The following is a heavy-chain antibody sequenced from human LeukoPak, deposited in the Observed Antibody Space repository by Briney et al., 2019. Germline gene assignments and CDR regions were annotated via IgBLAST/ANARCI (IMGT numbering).Heavy chain of an antibody. D-gene: IGHD5-18*01. CDR1: GGSISSGGYY. V-gene: IGHV4-31*03. Sequence: SETLSLTCTVSGGSISSGGYYWRWIRQHPGKGLEWIGYIYYSGSTYYNPSLKSRVTISVDTSKDQFSLKLSSVTAADTAVYYCARAAQEVDTAMDWGHWGQGTLVTVSS. CDR3: ARAAQEVDTAMDWGH. J-gene: IGHJ1*01. CDR2: IYYSGST.